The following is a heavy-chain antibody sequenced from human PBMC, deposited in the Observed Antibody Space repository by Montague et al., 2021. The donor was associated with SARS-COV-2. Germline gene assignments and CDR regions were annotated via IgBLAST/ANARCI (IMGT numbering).Heavy chain of an antibody. V-gene: IGHV3-74*01. CDR3: ARVNNMRINRHAYGMDV. D-gene: IGHD2-15*01. Sequence: SLRLSCAASGFTFSSYWMHWVRQAPGKGLEWVSRIKNDGSSASYXDSVKGRFTISRDNAKNTLYLQMNNLRAEDTAVYYCARVNNMRINRHAYGMDVWGQGTTVTVSS. CDR1: GFTFSSYW. J-gene: IGHJ6*02. CDR2: IKNDGSSA.